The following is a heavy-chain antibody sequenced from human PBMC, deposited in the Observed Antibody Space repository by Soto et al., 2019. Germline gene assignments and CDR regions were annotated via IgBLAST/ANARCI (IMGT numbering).Heavy chain of an antibody. V-gene: IGHV4-59*01. CDR2: IYYSGST. J-gene: IGHJ6*02. CDR1: GGSISSYY. D-gene: IGHD4-4*01. CDR3: ARDGVYSNYEGSYYYYGMDV. Sequence: PSETLSLTCTVSGGSISSYYWSWIRQPPGKGLEWIGYIYYSGSTNYNPSLKSRVTISVDTSKNQFSLKLSSVTAADTAVYYCARDGVYSNYEGSYYYYGMDVWGQGTTVTAP.